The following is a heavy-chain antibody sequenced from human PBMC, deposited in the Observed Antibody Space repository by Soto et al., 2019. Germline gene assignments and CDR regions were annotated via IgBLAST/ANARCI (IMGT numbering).Heavy chain of an antibody. Sequence: QVHLVESGGGVAQPGRSLRLSCVASGFTFDTYGIHWVRQAPGKGLQWVALISYEGSNTYYADSVRGRFTISRDNSKNTLYLQINSLRPDDTGVYYCARVTLGNNLYYFSGLDVWGRGTSVTVSS. CDR1: GFTFDTYG. D-gene: IGHD1-1*01. CDR2: ISYEGSNT. V-gene: IGHV3-30-3*01. CDR3: ARVTLGNNLYYFSGLDV. J-gene: IGHJ6*02.